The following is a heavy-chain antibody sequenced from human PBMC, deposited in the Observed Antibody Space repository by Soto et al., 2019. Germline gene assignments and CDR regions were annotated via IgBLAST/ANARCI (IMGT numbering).Heavy chain of an antibody. CDR3: AKDIRYASRRVGFDY. CDR1: GFTFSRFA. Sequence: EVQLLESGGGLVQPGGSLRLSCAASGFTFSRFAMSWVRQAPGQGLEWVSAITGSGGSTYTADSVKGRFTNSRDNSKNTLYLQMNSLTAEDTPVYYWAKDIRYASRRVGFDYWGQGTLVTVSS. CDR2: ITGSGGST. V-gene: IGHV3-23*01. D-gene: IGHD3-16*01. J-gene: IGHJ4*02.